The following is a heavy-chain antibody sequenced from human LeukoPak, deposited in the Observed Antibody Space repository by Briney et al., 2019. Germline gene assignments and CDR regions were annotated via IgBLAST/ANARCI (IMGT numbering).Heavy chain of an antibody. CDR1: GGTFSSYA. CDR3: ARGASAMVTLYYFDY. Sequence: SVKVSCKASGGTFSSYAISWVRQAPGQGLEWMGGIIPIFGTANYAQKFQGRVTITADESTSTAYMELSSLRSEDTAVYYCARGASAMVTLYYFDYWGQGTLVTVSS. V-gene: IGHV1-69*13. J-gene: IGHJ4*02. CDR2: IIPIFGTA. D-gene: IGHD5-18*01.